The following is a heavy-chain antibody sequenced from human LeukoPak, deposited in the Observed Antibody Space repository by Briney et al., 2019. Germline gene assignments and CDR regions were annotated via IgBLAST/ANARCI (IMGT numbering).Heavy chain of an antibody. CDR2: MNPNSGNT. V-gene: IGHV1-8*01. Sequence: ASVKVSCKASGYTFTSYDINWVRQATGQGLEWMGWMNPNSGNTGYAQKFQGRVTMTRTTSISTAYMELSSLRSEDTAVYCCARGLVWRGYYYYYFDYWGQGTLVTVSS. J-gene: IGHJ4*02. CDR3: ARGLVWRGYYYYYFDY. CDR1: GYTFTSYD. D-gene: IGHD3-22*01.